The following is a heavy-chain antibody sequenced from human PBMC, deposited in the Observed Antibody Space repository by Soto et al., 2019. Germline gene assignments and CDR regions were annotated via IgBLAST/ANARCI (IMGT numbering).Heavy chain of an antibody. CDR3: ARVAEYSYGAYYFDY. V-gene: IGHV1-69*12. D-gene: IGHD5-18*01. CDR1: GGTFSSYA. CDR2: IIPIFGTA. Sequence: QVQLVQSGAEVKKPGSSVKVSCKASGGTFSSYAISCVRQAPGQGREWMGGIIPIFGTANYAQKFQGRVTFTADESTSTAYMELSSLRFEDTAVYYCARVAEYSYGAYYFDYWGQGTLVTVSS. J-gene: IGHJ4*02.